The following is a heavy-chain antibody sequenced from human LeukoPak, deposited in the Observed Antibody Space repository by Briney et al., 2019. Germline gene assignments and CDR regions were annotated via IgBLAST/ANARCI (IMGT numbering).Heavy chain of an antibody. CDR1: GYTFTSYD. CDR3: ARALRIVVVPAAMKGYYFDY. Sequence: ASVKVSCKASGYTFTSYDINWVRQATGQGLEWMGWMNPNSGNTGYAQKFQGRVTMTRNTSISTAYMELSSLRSEDTAVYYCARALRIVVVPAAMKGYYFDYWGQGTLVTVSS. J-gene: IGHJ4*02. D-gene: IGHD2-2*01. CDR2: MNPNSGNT. V-gene: IGHV1-8*01.